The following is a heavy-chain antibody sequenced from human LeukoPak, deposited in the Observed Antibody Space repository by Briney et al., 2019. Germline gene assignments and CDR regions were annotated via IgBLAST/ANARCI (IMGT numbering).Heavy chain of an antibody. CDR1: GGSISSGAYY. Sequence: SETLSLTCTVSGGSISSGAYYWTWIRQHPEKGLEWIGYMHYSGSTYYNPSLKSRITILVDTSKSQFSLKLSSVTAADTALYYCATYNSGSRNAFDIWGQGTMVTVSS. V-gene: IGHV4-31*03. D-gene: IGHD1-26*01. CDR2: MHYSGST. J-gene: IGHJ3*02. CDR3: ATYNSGSRNAFDI.